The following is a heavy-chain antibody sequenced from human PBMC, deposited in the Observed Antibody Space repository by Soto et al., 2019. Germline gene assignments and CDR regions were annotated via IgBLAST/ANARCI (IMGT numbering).Heavy chain of an antibody. CDR3: ARVGGYSYGYYY. V-gene: IGHV4-39*07. D-gene: IGHD5-18*01. CDR1: GGSISSSSYY. Sequence: SETLSLTCTVSGGSISSSSYYWGWIRQPPGKGLEWIGSIYYSGSTYYNPSLKSRVTISVDTSKNQFSLKLSSVTAADTAVYYCARVGGYSYGYYYWGQGTLVTVSS. J-gene: IGHJ4*02. CDR2: IYYSGST.